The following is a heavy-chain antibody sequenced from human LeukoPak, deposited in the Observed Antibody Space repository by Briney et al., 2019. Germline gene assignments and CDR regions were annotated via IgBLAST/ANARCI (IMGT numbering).Heavy chain of an antibody. V-gene: IGHV3-11*04. CDR2: ISSSGSTI. J-gene: IGHJ3*02. D-gene: IGHD6-13*01. CDR1: GFTYSDWY. Sequence: GGSLRLSCAVSGFTYSDWYMSWIRQAPGKGLEWVSYISSSGSTIYYADSVKGRFTISRDNAKNSLYLQMNSLRAEDTAVYYCASKYSSSWYVADAFDIWGQGTMVTVSS. CDR3: ASKYSSSWYVADAFDI.